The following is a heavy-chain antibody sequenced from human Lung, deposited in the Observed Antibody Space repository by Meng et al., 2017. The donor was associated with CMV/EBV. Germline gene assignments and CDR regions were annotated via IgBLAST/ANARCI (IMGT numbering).Heavy chain of an antibody. CDR2: NYYSGST. Sequence: SXTXSLXCTVSGGSISSSSYYWGWIRQPPGKGLEWIGSNYYSGSTYYNPSLRSRVIISVDTSKNQFSLKLSSVTAADTAVYYCARTSRSGLTPFDPWGQGTLVTVSS. D-gene: IGHD3/OR15-3a*01. J-gene: IGHJ5*02. V-gene: IGHV4-39*01. CDR3: ARTSRSGLTPFDP. CDR1: GGSISSSSYY.